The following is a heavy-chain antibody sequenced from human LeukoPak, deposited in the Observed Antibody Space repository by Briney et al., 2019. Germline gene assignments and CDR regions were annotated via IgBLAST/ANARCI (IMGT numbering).Heavy chain of an antibody. CDR2: IYYSGST. J-gene: IGHJ4*02. D-gene: IGHD3-22*01. CDR1: GGSVSSSSSY. Sequence: KTSETLSLTCTVSGGSVSSSSSYWGWIRQPPGKGLAWIGSIYYSGSTYYNPSLKSRITISAATPRNQFSLKLTSVTAADTAVYYCARGVNVDSSEDWGQGILVTVSS. CDR3: ARGVNVDSSED. V-gene: IGHV4-39*01.